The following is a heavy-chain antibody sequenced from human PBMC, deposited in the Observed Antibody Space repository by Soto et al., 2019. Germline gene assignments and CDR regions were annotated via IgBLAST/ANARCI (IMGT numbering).Heavy chain of an antibody. CDR3: TSKFGQLLAHAFDI. Sequence: SETLSLTCTVSSGSISIGDYYWSWIRQPPGKGLEWIGYIYYSGSTYYNPSLKGRVTMSIDTSKNQFSLKLNSVTDADTAVYYCTSKFGQLLAHAFDIWGQGTMVTVS. D-gene: IGHD3-10*01. CDR2: IYYSGST. CDR1: SGSISIGDYY. J-gene: IGHJ3*02. V-gene: IGHV4-30-4*01.